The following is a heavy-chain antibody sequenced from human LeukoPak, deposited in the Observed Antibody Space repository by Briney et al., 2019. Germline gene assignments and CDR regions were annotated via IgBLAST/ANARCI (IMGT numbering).Heavy chain of an antibody. D-gene: IGHD2-21*02. V-gene: IGHV3-7*01. CDR2: INPDGSET. CDR1: GFPFNSYW. CDR3: AGSRVEVTDPLDP. J-gene: IGHJ5*02. Sequence: GGSLRLSCAASGFPFNSYWMSWVRQAPGKGLEWVANINPDGSETRCVDSVKGRFTVSRDNAGNSLFLQVNSLRVEDTAVYYCAGSRVEVTDPLDPWGEGTLVTVSP.